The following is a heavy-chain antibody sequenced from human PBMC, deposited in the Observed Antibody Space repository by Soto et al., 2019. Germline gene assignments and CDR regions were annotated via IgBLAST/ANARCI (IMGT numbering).Heavy chain of an antibody. V-gene: IGHV3-7*01. CDR2: IKQDGSEK. D-gene: IGHD2-15*01. CDR3: ARMGPYMDIVEVVAAPNDAFDI. Sequence: GGSLRLSCAASGFTFSSYWMSWVRQAPGKGLEWVANIKQDGSEKYYVDSVKGRFTISRDNAKNSLYLQMNSLRAEDTAVYYCARMGPYMDIVEVVAAPNDAFDIWGQGTMVTVSS. J-gene: IGHJ3*02. CDR1: GFTFSSYW.